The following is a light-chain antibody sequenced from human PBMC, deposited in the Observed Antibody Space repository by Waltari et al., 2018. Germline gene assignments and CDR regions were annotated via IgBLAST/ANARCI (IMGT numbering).Light chain of an antibody. CDR2: DTS. V-gene: IGKV3-15*01. Sequence: EIVMTQSPATLSVSPGERATLSCRASQSVGVTLAWYQQKPGQAPNLLIYDTSTRATGVPAKFSGSGSGTEFTLTISSLQSEDFAIYYCQQYNLWPRTFGQGTRVEIE. CDR1: QSVGVT. CDR3: QQYNLWPRT. J-gene: IGKJ1*01.